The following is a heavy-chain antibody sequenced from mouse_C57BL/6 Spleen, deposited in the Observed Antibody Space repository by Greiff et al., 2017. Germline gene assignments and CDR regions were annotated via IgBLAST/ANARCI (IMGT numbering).Heavy chain of an antibody. V-gene: IGHV1-69*01. CDR2: IDPSDSYT. Sequence: VQLQQPGAELVMPGASVKLSCKASGYTFTSYWMHWVKQRPGQGLEWIGEIDPSDSYTNYNQKFKGKSTLTVDKSSSTAYMQLSSLTSEDSAVYYCAYYGNYSFDYWGQGTTLTVSS. CDR1: GYTFTSYW. D-gene: IGHD2-1*01. CDR3: AYYGNYSFDY. J-gene: IGHJ2*01.